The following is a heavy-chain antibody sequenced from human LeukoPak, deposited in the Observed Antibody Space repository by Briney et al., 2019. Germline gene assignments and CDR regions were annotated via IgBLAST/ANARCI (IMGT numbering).Heavy chain of an antibody. D-gene: IGHD2/OR15-2a*01. CDR3: TTLLTIVH. CDR2: FSGNGGAT. CDR1: GFTFSNCA. V-gene: IGHV3-23*01. J-gene: IGHJ4*02. Sequence: GGSLRLSCAASGFTFSNCAMSWVRQAPGKGLEWVSSFSGNGGATYYADSVKGRFTISRDNSKNMLYLQMNSLREEDTAVYYCTTLLTIVHWGQGTLVTVSS.